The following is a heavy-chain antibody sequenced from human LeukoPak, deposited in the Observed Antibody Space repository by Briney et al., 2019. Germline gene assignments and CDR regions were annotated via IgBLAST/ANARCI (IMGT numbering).Heavy chain of an antibody. CDR2: IYYSGST. CDR1: GDSISSYY. D-gene: IGHD6-13*01. Sequence: PSETLSLTCTVFGDSISSYYWTWIRQPPGKGLEWVGDIYYSGSTNYNPSLKSRVAISVDTSNNHFSLKLSSVTGSDTAVYYWARGWAAAGMICFDPRGEGT. J-gene: IGHJ5*02. CDR3: ARGWAAAGMICFDP. V-gene: IGHV4-59*01.